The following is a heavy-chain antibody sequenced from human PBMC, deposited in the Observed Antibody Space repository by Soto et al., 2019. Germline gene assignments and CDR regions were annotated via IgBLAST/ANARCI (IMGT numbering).Heavy chain of an antibody. J-gene: IGHJ5*01. CDR3: AKNSSSDWLDS. CDR2: ISIYVSYS. D-gene: IGHD6-13*01. CDR1: GYIFSNYG. Sequence: VQLVQSGAELKMPGASVKVSCKTSGYIFSNYGLTWVRQAPGQGLEWMGWISIYVSYSHSSPKFHGRLIMTTDTSTNTAFMELRNLRIDDTAVYFCAKNSSSDWLDSWCQGTLITVSS. V-gene: IGHV1-18*01.